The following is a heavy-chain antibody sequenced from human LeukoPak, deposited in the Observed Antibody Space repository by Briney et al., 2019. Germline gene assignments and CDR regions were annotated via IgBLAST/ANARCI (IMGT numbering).Heavy chain of an antibody. V-gene: IGHV3-23*01. CDR2: ISGSGGST. CDR1: GFTFSSYS. Sequence: GGSLRLSCAASGFTFSSYSMNWVRQAPGKGLEWVSAISGSGGSTYYADSVKGRFTISGDNSKNTLYLQMNSLRAEDTAVYYCAKDHSDRHIDYWGQGTLVTVSS. J-gene: IGHJ4*02. D-gene: IGHD3-9*01. CDR3: AKDHSDRHIDY.